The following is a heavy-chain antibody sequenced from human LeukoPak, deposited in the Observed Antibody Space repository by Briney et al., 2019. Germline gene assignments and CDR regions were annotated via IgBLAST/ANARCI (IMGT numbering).Heavy chain of an antibody. CDR3: AKGDTS. CDR2: IHIDGSNK. D-gene: IGHD2-21*02. Sequence: PGGSLRLSCIASGFTFSHYDMHWVRQAPGKGLDWVAFIHIDGSNKYYAVSVKGRFTISRDNSKNTLHLQMNSLRTEDTAVYYCAKGDTSWGQGTLVTVTS. CDR1: GFTFSHYD. V-gene: IGHV3-30*02. J-gene: IGHJ5*02.